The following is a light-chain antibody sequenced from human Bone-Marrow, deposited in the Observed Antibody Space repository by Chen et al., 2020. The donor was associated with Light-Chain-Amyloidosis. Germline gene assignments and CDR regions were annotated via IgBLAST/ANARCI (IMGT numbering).Light chain of an antibody. CDR3: GTWEVRLSAGV. V-gene: IGLV1-51*01. J-gene: IGLJ2*01. Sequence: QSVLTQPPSVSASPGQKVTISCSGSSSSIGNNYVSWYQQLPGTAPKLLIYYNDERPSGIPGRFSGTECGTSATLGIAGLQPGDEADYYCGTWEVRLSAGVFGGGTRLTV. CDR1: SSSIGNNY. CDR2: YND.